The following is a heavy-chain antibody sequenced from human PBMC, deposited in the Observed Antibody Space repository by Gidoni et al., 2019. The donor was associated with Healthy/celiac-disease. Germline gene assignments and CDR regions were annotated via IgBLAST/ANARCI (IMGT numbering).Heavy chain of an antibody. Sequence: QVQLPQSGPGLVKPSQTPSLTCPITWYSVPSNSSAWTWIRQSPSRGLEWLGRTYYRSKWYNDYAVSVKSRITINPDTSKNQFSLQLNSVTPEDTAVYYCARDPNPLLDSGRSNWFDPWSQGTLVTVSS. CDR1: WYSVPSNSSA. CDR2: TYYRSKWYN. D-gene: IGHD3-10*01. V-gene: IGHV6-1*01. J-gene: IGHJ5*02. CDR3: ARDPNPLLDSGRSNWFDP.